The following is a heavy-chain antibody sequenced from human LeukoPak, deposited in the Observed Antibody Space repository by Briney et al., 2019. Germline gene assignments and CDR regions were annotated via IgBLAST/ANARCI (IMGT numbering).Heavy chain of an antibody. V-gene: IGHV4-34*01. CDR3: ARSGGYGSGISY. CDR2: INHSGST. D-gene: IGHD3-10*01. J-gene: IGHJ4*02. Sequence: SETLSLTCAVYGGSFSGYCWSWIRQPPGKGLEWIGEINHSGSTNYNPSLKSRVTISVDTSKNQFSLKLSSVTAADTAVYYCARSGGYGSGISYWGQGTLVTVSS. CDR1: GGSFSGYC.